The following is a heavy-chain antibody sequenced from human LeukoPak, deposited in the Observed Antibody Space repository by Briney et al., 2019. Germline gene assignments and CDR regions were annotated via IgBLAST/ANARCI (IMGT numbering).Heavy chain of an antibody. Sequence: GGSLRLSCAASGFTLSSYNMNWVRQAPGKGLEWVSYISSSGSTIYYADSVKGRFTISRDNAKNSLYLQMNSLRAEDTAVYYCARWGGWDDSSGYLPQIDYWGQGTLVTVSS. D-gene: IGHD3-22*01. CDR3: ARWGGWDDSSGYLPQIDY. CDR2: ISSSGSTI. J-gene: IGHJ4*02. V-gene: IGHV3-48*04. CDR1: GFTLSSYN.